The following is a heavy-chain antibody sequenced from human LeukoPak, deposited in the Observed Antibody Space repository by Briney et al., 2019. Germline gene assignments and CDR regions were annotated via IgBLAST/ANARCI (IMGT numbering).Heavy chain of an antibody. Sequence: SETLSLTCTVSGGSISSYYWSWIRQPPGKGLEWIGYIYYSGSTNYNPSLKSRVTISVDTSKNQFSLKLSSVTAADTAVYYCARHAGNWRLDKTYYYGSGSIPPMYFDYWGQGTLVTVSS. CDR2: IYYSGST. D-gene: IGHD3-10*01. CDR3: ARHAGNWRLDKTYYYGSGSIPPMYFDY. CDR1: GGSISSYY. V-gene: IGHV4-59*08. J-gene: IGHJ4*02.